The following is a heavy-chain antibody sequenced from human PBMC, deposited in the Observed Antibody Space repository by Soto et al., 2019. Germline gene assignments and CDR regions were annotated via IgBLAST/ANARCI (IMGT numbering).Heavy chain of an antibody. D-gene: IGHD1-7*01. CDR2: IYYSGST. Sequence: PETLSLTCTVSGGSISSYYWSWIRQPPGKGLEWIGFIYYSGSTNYSPSLKSRVTISVDTSKNQFSLKLSSVTAADTAVYYCARDRRGGRTTFGMDVWGQGTTVTVSS. CDR1: GGSISSYY. J-gene: IGHJ6*02. V-gene: IGHV4-59*01. CDR3: ARDRRGGRTTFGMDV.